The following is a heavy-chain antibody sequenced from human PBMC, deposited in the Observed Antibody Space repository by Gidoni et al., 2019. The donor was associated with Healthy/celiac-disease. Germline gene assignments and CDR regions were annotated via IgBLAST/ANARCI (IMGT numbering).Heavy chain of an antibody. CDR1: GFPFSSYA. CDR3: ARYGGSYVPGDY. CDR2: ISYDGSNK. J-gene: IGHJ4*02. D-gene: IGHD1-26*01. V-gene: IGHV3-30*04. Sequence: QVQLVASGGGVVQPGRSLRLSCAASGFPFSSYAMHWVRQAPGKGLEWVAVISYDGSNKYYADSVKGRFTISRDNSKNTLYLQMNSLRAEDTAVYYCARYGGSYVPGDYWGQGTLVTVSS.